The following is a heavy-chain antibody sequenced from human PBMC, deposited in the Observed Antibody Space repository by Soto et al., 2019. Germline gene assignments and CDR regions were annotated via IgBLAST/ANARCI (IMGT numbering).Heavy chain of an antibody. J-gene: IGHJ6*02. CDR2: IYYSGST. V-gene: IGHV4-31*03. CDR1: GGSICSGGYY. Sequence: LSLTCTVSGGSICSGGYYWSWFRQHPGEGLEWSGYIYYSGSTYYNPSLKSRVTISVDTSKNQFSLKLSSVTAADTAVYYCARERVASTPGYYGMEVWGQGTTVTVSS. CDR3: ARERVASTPGYYGMEV. D-gene: IGHD2-15*01.